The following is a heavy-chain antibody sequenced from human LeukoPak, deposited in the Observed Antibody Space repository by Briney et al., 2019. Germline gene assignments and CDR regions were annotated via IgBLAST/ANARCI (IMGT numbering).Heavy chain of an antibody. Sequence: GRSLRLSCAASGFTFDDYAMYWVRQAPGKGLEWVSGISWNSGSIGYADSVKGRFTISRDNAKNSLYLQMNSLRAEDTALYYCAKGQHYYYYYMDVWGKGTTVTVSS. CDR2: ISWNSGSI. CDR3: AKGQHYYYYYMDV. D-gene: IGHD5-18*01. J-gene: IGHJ6*03. V-gene: IGHV3-9*01. CDR1: GFTFDDYA.